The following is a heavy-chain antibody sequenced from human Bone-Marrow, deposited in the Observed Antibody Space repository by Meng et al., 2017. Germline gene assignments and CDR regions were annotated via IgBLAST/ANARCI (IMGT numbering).Heavy chain of an antibody. Sequence: QVARVQSGGEVKKPGASVKVSCKPSGYNFPDYWLHWVRRAPGQGLEWMGRIDPKSGDTHYAQRFQGRVTMTGDTSISTAYMELSGLRSDDTAMYYCARDEDISAAGKLFGDYWGQGTLVTVSS. CDR2: IDPKSGDT. CDR3: ARDEDISAAGKLFGDY. D-gene: IGHD6-13*01. J-gene: IGHJ4*02. V-gene: IGHV1-2*06. CDR1: GYNFPDYW.